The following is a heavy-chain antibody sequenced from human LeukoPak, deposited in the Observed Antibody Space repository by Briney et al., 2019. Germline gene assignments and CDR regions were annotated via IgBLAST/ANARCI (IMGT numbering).Heavy chain of an antibody. Sequence: SVKVSCKASGGTFSSYAISWVRQAPGQGLEWMGRIIPIFGTANYAQKFQGRVTITTDESTSTAYMELSNLRSEDTAVYYCARDFGGIAAAGKGYFDYWGQGTLVTVSS. V-gene: IGHV1-69*05. CDR2: IIPIFGTA. CDR3: ARDFGGIAAAGKGYFDY. J-gene: IGHJ4*02. CDR1: GGTFSSYA. D-gene: IGHD6-13*01.